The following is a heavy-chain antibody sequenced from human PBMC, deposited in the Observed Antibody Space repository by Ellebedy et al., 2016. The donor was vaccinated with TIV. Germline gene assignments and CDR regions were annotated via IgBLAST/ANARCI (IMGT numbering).Heavy chain of an antibody. J-gene: IGHJ2*01. CDR2: ISGSGGST. V-gene: IGHV3-23*01. CDR1: GFTFSSYA. Sequence: GGSLRLXXAASGFTFSSYAMSWVRQAPGKGLEWVSAISGSGGSTYYADSVKGRFTISRDNSKNTLYLQLSSLKAEDTAVYYCASSGGYYWYFDLWGRGTLVTVSS. D-gene: IGHD3-10*01. CDR3: ASSGGYYWYFDL.